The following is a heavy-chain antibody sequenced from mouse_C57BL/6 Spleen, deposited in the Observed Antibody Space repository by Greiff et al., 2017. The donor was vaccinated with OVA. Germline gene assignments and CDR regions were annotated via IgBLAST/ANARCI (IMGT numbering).Heavy chain of an antibody. CDR2: IDPEDGET. CDR3: ARPPLDSSGYLFAY. V-gene: IGHV14-2*01. Sequence: EVQRVESGAELVKPGASVKLSCTASGFNTKDYYMHWVKQRTEQGLEWIGRIDPEDGETKYAPKFQGKATITADTSSNTAYLQLSSLTSEDTAVYYCARPPLDSSGYLFAYWGQGTLVTVSA. J-gene: IGHJ3*01. D-gene: IGHD3-2*02. CDR1: GFNTKDYY.